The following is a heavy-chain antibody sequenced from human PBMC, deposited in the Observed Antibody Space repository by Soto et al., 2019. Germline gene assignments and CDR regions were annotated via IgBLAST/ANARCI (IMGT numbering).Heavy chain of an antibody. CDR3: ATSYGSGSSPFDY. V-gene: IGHV1-69*02. Sequence: QVQLVQSGAEVKKPGSSVKVSCKASGDTFSFYTLNWIRQAPGQGFEWVGRVNPILAMSSSAHKCRGRAPXLXDXXTGTAHIERRSLRSDATAGYACATSYGSGSSPFDYWGQGTLVTVSS. CDR2: VNPILAMS. CDR1: GDTFSFYT. D-gene: IGHD3-10*01. J-gene: IGHJ4*02.